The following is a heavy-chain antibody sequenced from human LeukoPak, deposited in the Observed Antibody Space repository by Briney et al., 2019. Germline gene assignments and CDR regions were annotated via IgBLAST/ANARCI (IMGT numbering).Heavy chain of an antibody. CDR2: GST. D-gene: IGHD4-17*01. CDR1: GGSISSYH. J-gene: IGHJ3*02. V-gene: IGHV4-59*01. Sequence: PSETLSLTCTVSGGSISSYHWSWIRQPPGKGLEWISGSTNYNPSLMSRVTISVDTSKNQFSLKLSSVTAADTAVYYCASDYGDYIGASDIWGQGTMVTVSS. CDR3: ASDYGDYIGASDI.